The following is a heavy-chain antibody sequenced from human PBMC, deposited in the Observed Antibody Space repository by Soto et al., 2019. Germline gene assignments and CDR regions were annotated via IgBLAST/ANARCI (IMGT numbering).Heavy chain of an antibody. D-gene: IGHD5-18*01. V-gene: IGHV3-23*01. CDR1: GLTFSNYA. Sequence: EVQLLESGGDLIQPGGSLRLSCAASGLTFSNYAMNWVRQAPGKGLEWVSAISGSGGSTHYADSVKGRFTLSRDNSKNTLYLQINCLRAEATAIYYCAKGDSGYRYSDPYYFYCWGQGTLVTVSS. CDR3: AKGDSGYRYSDPYYFYC. CDR2: ISGSGGST. J-gene: IGHJ4*02.